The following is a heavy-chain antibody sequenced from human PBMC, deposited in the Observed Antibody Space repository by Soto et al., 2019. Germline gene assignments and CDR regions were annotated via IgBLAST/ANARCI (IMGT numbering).Heavy chain of an antibody. J-gene: IGHJ4*02. Sequence: PSETLSLTCAVSGGSISSSNWWSWVRQPPGKGLEWIGEIYHSGSTNYNPSLKSRVTISVDKSKNQFSLKLSSVTAADTAVYYCARETTELYTYGPSYPYFHYSGQGTIVTVYS. V-gene: IGHV4-4*02. D-gene: IGHD5-18*01. CDR3: ARETTELYTYGPSYPYFHY. CDR2: IYHSGST. CDR1: GGSISSSNW.